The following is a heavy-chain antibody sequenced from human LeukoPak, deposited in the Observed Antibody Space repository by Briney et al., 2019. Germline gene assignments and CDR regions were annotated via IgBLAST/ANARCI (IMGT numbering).Heavy chain of an antibody. CDR3: TTVGDYYYGMDV. CDR1: GLTFSNAW. Sequence: GRSVRLSCAASGLTFSNAWMSWARQAPRKGLGWVGRIKSKTDDGTTDYAAAVKARLDISRDDSKNTLYLQMNSLKTEVTAVYYCTTVGDYYYGMDVWGQGTTVTVSS. D-gene: IGHD3-10*01. J-gene: IGHJ6*02. V-gene: IGHV3-15*01. CDR2: IKSKTDDGTT.